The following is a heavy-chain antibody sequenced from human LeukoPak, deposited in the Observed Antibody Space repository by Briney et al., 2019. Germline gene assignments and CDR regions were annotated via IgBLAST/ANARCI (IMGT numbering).Heavy chain of an antibody. CDR2: IYPGDSDT. J-gene: IGHJ3*02. CDR1: GYSFTSYW. CDR3: ARPSYDILTGPGGAFDI. D-gene: IGHD3-9*01. Sequence: GESLKISCKGSGYSFTSYWIGWVRQMPGKGLEWMGIIYPGDSDTRYSPSFQGQVTISADKSISTAYLQWSSLKASDTAMYYCARPSYDILTGPGGAFDIWGQGTMVTVS. V-gene: IGHV5-51*01.